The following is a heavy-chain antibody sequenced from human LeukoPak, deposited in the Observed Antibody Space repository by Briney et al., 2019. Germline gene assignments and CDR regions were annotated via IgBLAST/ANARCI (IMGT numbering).Heavy chain of an antibody. D-gene: IGHD2-15*01. J-gene: IGHJ4*02. CDR3: AKDRDIVVVVAAQGGFDY. V-gene: IGHV3-30*02. CDR2: IRYDGSNK. CDR1: GFTFSSYA. Sequence: GGSLRLSCAASGFTFSSYAMSWVRQAPGKGLEWVAFIRYDGSNKYYADSVKGRFTISRDNSKNTLYLQMNSLRAEDTAVYYCAKDRDIVVVVAAQGGFDYWGQGTLVTVSS.